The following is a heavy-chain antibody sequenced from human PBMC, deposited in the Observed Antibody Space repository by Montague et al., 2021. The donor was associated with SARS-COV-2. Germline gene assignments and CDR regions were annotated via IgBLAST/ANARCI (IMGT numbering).Heavy chain of an antibody. CDR2: ISRSGGRT. D-gene: IGHD3-10*01. CDR1: GFTFDDYG. CDR3: SRGGGMIRGVVDF. J-gene: IGHJ4*02. V-gene: IGHV3-20*01. Sequence: SLRLSCAVSGFTFDDYGMSWVRQAPGKGLEWVSGISRSGGRTAYGDSVKGRFTISRDNAKNSLYPQMNSLRVEDTAFYHCSRGGGMIRGVVDFWGQGILVSVSS.